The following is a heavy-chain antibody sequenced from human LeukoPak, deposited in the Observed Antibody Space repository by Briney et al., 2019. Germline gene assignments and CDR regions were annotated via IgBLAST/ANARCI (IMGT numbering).Heavy chain of an antibody. D-gene: IGHD3-22*01. CDR2: ISGSGGST. CDR3: AKDFSAHNYYDSSGQEP. J-gene: IGHJ5*02. V-gene: IGHV3-23*01. Sequence: GGSLRLSCAASGFTFSSYAMSWVRQAPGKGLEWVSAISGSGGSTYYADSVKGRFTISRDNSKNTLYLQMNSLRAEDTAVYYCAKDFSAHNYYDSSGQEPWGQGTLVTVSS. CDR1: GFTFSSYA.